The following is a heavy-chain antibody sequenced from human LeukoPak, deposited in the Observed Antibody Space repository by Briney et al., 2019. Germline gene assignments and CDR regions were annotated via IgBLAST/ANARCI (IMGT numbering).Heavy chain of an antibody. CDR1: GYTFTSYA. J-gene: IGHJ5*02. CDR2: INAGNGNT. D-gene: IGHD6-13*01. CDR3: ASAPRYSSSWPNNWFDP. Sequence: GASVKVSCKASGYTFTSYAMHWVRQAPGQRLEWMGWINAGNGNTKYSQEFQGRVTITRDTSASTAYMELSSLRSEDTAVYFCASAPRYSSSWPNNWFDPWGQGTLVTVSS. V-gene: IGHV1-3*03.